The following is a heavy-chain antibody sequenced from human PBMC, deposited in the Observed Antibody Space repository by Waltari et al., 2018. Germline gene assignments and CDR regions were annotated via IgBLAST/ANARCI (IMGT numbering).Heavy chain of an antibody. Sequence: EVQLVESGGGLVKPGGSLTLSCDASGFTFNSVSMTWVRQAPGKGLEWLSTIASGSDYIFYAVSVRGRFTISRDNARSTVNLRMNSLRTEDTAVYYCVKGGYIISDYWGQGIQVIVSS. V-gene: IGHV3-21*02. D-gene: IGHD3-22*01. CDR1: GFTFNSVS. CDR2: IASGSDYI. J-gene: IGHJ4*02. CDR3: VKGGYIISDY.